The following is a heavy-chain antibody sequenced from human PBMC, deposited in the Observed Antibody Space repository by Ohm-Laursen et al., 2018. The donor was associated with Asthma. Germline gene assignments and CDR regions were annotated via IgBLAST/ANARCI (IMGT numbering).Heavy chain of an antibody. CDR3: ATLSWYASQY. D-gene: IGHD2-2*01. Sequence: SLRLSCSASGFTFTSYWMSWVRQAPGKGLQWLAFIKPDGSQTYYADSLEGRFSISRDNSKNSLYLQMSSLRGEDTALYYCATLSWYASQYWGQGTLVTVSS. CDR1: GFTFTSYW. CDR2: IKPDGSQT. V-gene: IGHV3-7*01. J-gene: IGHJ4*02.